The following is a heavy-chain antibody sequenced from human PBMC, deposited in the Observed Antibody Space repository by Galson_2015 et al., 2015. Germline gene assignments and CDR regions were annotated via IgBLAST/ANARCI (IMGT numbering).Heavy chain of an antibody. CDR2: ISSTTTYI. Sequence: SLRLSCAASEFTFSSYYMSWVRQAPGKELEWVSSISSTTTYIYYADSVKGRFTISRDNAKNSLYLQMNSLGAEDTAVYYCARQILDYDFWSGYYPTNFDYWGQGTLVT. J-gene: IGHJ4*02. V-gene: IGHV3-21*01. CDR1: EFTFSSYY. CDR3: ARQILDYDFWSGYYPTNFDY. D-gene: IGHD3-3*01.